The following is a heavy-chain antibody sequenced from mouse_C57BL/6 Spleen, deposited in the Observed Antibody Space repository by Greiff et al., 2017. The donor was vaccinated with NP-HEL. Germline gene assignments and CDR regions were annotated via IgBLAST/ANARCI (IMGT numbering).Heavy chain of an antibody. J-gene: IGHJ1*03. Sequence: QVQLQQPGAELVKPGASVKLSCKASGYTFTSYWMQWVKQRPGQGLEWIGEIDPSDSYTNYNQKFKGKATLTVDTSSSTAYMQLSSLTSEDSAVYYCARSPYSNFSYWYFDVWGTGTTVTVSS. CDR1: GYTFTSYW. D-gene: IGHD2-5*01. V-gene: IGHV1-50*01. CDR2: IDPSDSYT. CDR3: ARSPYSNFSYWYFDV.